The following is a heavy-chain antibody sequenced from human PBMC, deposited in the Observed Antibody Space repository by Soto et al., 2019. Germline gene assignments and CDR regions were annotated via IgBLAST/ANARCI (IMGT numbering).Heavy chain of an antibody. J-gene: IGHJ4*01. CDR1: GFTFGSYW. D-gene: IGHD3-10*01. Sequence: GGSLRLSCAASGFTFGSYWMSWVRQAPGKGLEWLATIKWDASEKKYVDSVKGRFTMSRDNAKNSLYLQMDSLRAEDTAVYYCARDSVYGSGTSVNHDLDDWGHGTLVTVSS. V-gene: IGHV3-7*01. CDR3: ARDSVYGSGTSVNHDLDD. CDR2: IKWDASEK.